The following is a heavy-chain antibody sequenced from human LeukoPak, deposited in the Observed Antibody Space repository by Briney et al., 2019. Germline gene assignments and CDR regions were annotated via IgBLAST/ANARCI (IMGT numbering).Heavy chain of an antibody. Sequence: PGGSLRLSCAASGFTFSSYWMSWVRQAPGKGLEWVANIKQDGSEEYYVDSVKGRFTISRDNAKNSLFLQMNSLRAEDTAVYYCARDSPTFDRLWFDYWGQGTLVTVSS. CDR1: GFTFSSYW. CDR2: IKQDGSEE. V-gene: IGHV3-7*01. J-gene: IGHJ4*02. D-gene: IGHD3-10*01. CDR3: ARDSPTFDRLWFDY.